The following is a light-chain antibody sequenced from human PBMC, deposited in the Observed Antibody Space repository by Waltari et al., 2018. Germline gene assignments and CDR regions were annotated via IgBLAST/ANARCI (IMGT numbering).Light chain of an antibody. CDR2: DVS. V-gene: IGLV2-14*03. CDR3: SSYISSSTLEL. Sequence: QSALTQAASVSGSPGQSITISCPGSSSDVGGYNYVSCYQQHPGKAPKLIVYDVSNRPSGVSNRFSGSKSGNTASLTISGLQAEDEADYYCSSYISSSTLELFGGGTSLTVL. J-gene: IGLJ2*01. CDR1: SSDVGGYNY.